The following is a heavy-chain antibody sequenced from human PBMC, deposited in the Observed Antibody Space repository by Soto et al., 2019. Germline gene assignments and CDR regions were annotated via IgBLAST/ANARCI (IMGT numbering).Heavy chain of an antibody. CDR3: ARAGVGHTTFFGYFDY. J-gene: IGHJ4*02. CDR2: IRYDGSNI. V-gene: IGHV3-33*01. CDR1: GFTFSGLG. D-gene: IGHD1-26*01. Sequence: QVQLVESGGGVVQPGRSLRLSCAASGFTFSGLGMHWVRQAPGKGLEWVAVIRYDGSNIYYADAVKGRFTISRDNSKDTLYRQMNSLKADDTAVYYCARAGVGHTTFFGYFDYWGQGTLVTVSS.